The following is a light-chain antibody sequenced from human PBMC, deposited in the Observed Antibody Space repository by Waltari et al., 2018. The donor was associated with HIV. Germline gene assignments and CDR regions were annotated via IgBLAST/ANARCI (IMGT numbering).Light chain of an antibody. J-gene: IGLJ3*02. Sequence: QSVLTQPPSASGTPGQRVTISCSGSSSNIGSNTVNWYQQPPGTAPKLLIYSNKRRPSGGPDRLAGSKSGTSASLAIIGLQSEDEADYYCAAWDDSLNGYWVFGGGTKLTVL. V-gene: IGLV1-44*01. CDR1: SSNIGSNT. CDR3: AAWDDSLNGYWV. CDR2: SNK.